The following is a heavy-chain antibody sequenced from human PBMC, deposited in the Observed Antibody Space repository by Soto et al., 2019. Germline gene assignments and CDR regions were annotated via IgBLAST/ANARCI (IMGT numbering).Heavy chain of an antibody. CDR3: AREEKQLSRYGGDFDY. V-gene: IGHV4-61*01. CDR2: IYYIVTT. J-gene: IGHJ4*02. Sequence: SETLSLTCSVSDGSVNSGNYYCRWIRQPPGKGLEWIGHIYYIVTTDYNPSLKSRVTISVDTSKNQFSLKVTSVTAADTAVYFCAREEKQLSRYGGDFDYWGQGILVTVS. CDR1: DGSVNSGNYY. D-gene: IGHD3-16*01.